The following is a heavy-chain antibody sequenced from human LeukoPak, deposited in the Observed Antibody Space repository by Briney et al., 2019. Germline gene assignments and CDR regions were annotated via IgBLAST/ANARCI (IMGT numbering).Heavy chain of an antibody. D-gene: IGHD2-2*01. CDR1: GGSISSYY. Sequence: SKTLSLTCTVSGGSISSYYWSWIQQPPGKGLEWIGYIYYSGSTNYNPSPKSRVTISVDTSKNQFSLKLSSVTAADTAVYYCARDHGTSSPFDYWGQGTLVTVSS. CDR2: IYYSGST. V-gene: IGHV4-59*01. J-gene: IGHJ4*02. CDR3: ARDHGTSSPFDY.